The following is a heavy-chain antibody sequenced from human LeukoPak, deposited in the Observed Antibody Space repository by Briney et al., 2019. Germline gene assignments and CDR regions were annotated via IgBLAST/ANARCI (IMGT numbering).Heavy chain of an antibody. V-gene: IGHV4-39*01. CDR1: DGSISSSSYY. CDR3: ARHRYYYDSSGYYGDPFDY. Sequence: SETLSLTCTVSDGSISSSSYYWNWIRQPPGKGLEWIGTISYSGSTYYNPSLKSRVTISVDTSKNQFSLKLSSVTATDTAVYYCARHRYYYDSSGYYGDPFDYWGQGTLVTVSS. J-gene: IGHJ4*02. CDR2: ISYSGST. D-gene: IGHD3-22*01.